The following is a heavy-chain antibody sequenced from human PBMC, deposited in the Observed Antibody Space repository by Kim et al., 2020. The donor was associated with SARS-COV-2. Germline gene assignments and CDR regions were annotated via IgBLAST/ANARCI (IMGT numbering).Heavy chain of an antibody. D-gene: IGHD2-2*01. J-gene: IGHJ6*01. V-gene: IGHV3-49*03. Sequence: GGSLRLSCTASGFTFGDYAMSWFRQAPGKGLEWVGFIRSKAYGGTTEYAASVKGRFTISRDDSKSIAYLQMNSLKTEDTAVYYCTRTQLPRDYYYGMDVWVKGPRSPSPQ. CDR3: TRTQLPRDYYYGMDV. CDR1: GFTFGDYA. CDR2: IRSKAYGGTT.